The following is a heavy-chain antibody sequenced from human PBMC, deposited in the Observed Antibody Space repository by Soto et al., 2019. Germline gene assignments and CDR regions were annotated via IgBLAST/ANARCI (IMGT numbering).Heavy chain of an antibody. CDR1: GFTFSTCS. CDR3: ARDNGYDAATLDY. J-gene: IGHJ4*02. Sequence: EVPLVESGGGLVKPGGSLRLSCAASGFTFSTCSMNWVRQAPGKGLEWVSSISSSSSNIYYADSVKGRFTISRDNAKNSLYLQINSLRPDDTAVYYCARDNGYDAATLDYWGQGTLVTVSS. D-gene: IGHD5-12*01. V-gene: IGHV3-21*02. CDR2: ISSSSSNI.